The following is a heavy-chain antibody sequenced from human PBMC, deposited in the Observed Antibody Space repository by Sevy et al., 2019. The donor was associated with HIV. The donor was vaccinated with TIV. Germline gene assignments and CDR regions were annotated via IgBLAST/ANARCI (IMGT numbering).Heavy chain of an antibody. D-gene: IGHD2-2*01. CDR1: GYSISSGYY. Sequence: SETLSLTCAVSGYSISSGYYWGWIRQPPGKGLEWIGSIYHSGSTYYNPSLKSRVTISVDTSKNKFSLKLSSVTAADTAVYYCARDRVPAATSDAFDIWGQGTMVTVSS. CDR2: IYHSGST. V-gene: IGHV4-38-2*02. J-gene: IGHJ3*02. CDR3: ARDRVPAATSDAFDI.